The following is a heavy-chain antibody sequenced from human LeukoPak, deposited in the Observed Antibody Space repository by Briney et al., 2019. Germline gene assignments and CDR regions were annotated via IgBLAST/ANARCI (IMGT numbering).Heavy chain of an antibody. Sequence: SVKVSCRASGGTFSSYAISWVRQAPGQGLEWMGRIIPILGIANYAQKFQGRVTITADKSTSTAYMELSSLRSEDTAVYYCARTPSTAAGTNHFDYWGQGTLVTVSS. CDR2: IIPILGIA. D-gene: IGHD6-13*01. CDR3: ARTPSTAAGTNHFDY. J-gene: IGHJ4*02. CDR1: GGTFSSYA. V-gene: IGHV1-69*04.